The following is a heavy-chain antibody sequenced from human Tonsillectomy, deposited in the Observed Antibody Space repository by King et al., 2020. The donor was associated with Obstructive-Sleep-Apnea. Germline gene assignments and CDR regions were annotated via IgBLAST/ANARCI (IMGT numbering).Heavy chain of an antibody. D-gene: IGHD7-27*01. Sequence: VQLVESGAEVKKPGASVKVSFKASRYTFTGYSWHWVRQAPGQGLEWMGWINPNSGGTDYAQKFQGRVTMTRDTSISTTYMELSSLRSDDTAVYYCATEAQLGRGFDYWGQGALVTVSS. CDR1: RYTFTGYS. CDR2: INPNSGGT. V-gene: IGHV1-2*02. CDR3: ATEAQLGRGFDY. J-gene: IGHJ4*02.